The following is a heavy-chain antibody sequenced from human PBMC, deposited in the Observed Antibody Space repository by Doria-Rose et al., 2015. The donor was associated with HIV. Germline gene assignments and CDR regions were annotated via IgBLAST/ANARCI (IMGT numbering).Heavy chain of an antibody. V-gene: IGHV2-26*01. CDR3: ARIKSSRWYHKYYFDF. CDR1: GVSLSSPGVG. D-gene: IGHD6-13*01. J-gene: IGHJ4*02. CDR2: IFSDDER. Sequence: QVTLKESGPVLVKPTETLTLTCTVSGVSLSSPGVGVSWIRRPPGKALEWLANIFSDDERSYNTSLKSRLTISRGTSKSQVVLTMTDMDPVDTATYYCARIKSSRWYHKYYFDFWGQGTLVIVSA.